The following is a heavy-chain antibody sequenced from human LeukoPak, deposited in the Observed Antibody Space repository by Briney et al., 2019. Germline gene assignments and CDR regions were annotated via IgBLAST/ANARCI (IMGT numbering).Heavy chain of an antibody. J-gene: IGHJ3*02. V-gene: IGHV3-33*08. D-gene: IGHD6-19*01. CDR3: ARGADSSGWYPDAFDI. CDR1: GFTFSSYS. Sequence: PGGSLRLSCAASGFTFSSYSVNWVRQAPGKGLEWVAVIWYDGSNKYYADSVKGRFAISRDNSKNTLYLQMNSLRAEDTAVYYCARGADSSGWYPDAFDIWGQGTMVTVSS. CDR2: IWYDGSNK.